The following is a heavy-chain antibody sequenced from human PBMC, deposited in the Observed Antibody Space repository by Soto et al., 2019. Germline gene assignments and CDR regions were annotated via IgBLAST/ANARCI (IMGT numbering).Heavy chain of an antibody. CDR2: IYWDDDK. D-gene: IGHD4-17*01. J-gene: IGHJ1*01. V-gene: IGHV2-5*02. CDR1: GFSLSTSGVS. Sequence: QITLKESGPTLVKPTQTLTLTCTFSGFSLSTSGVSVAWIRQPPGKALEWLALIYWDDDKRYSPSLKSRLTITKDTSKNQVVLTMTNVDPVDTATYYCAHSRLPSPVTTSAEYFQHWGQGTLVTVSS. CDR3: AHSRLPSPVTTSAEYFQH.